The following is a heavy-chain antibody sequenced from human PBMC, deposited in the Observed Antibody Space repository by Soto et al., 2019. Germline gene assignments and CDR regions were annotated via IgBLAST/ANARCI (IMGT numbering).Heavy chain of an antibody. CDR3: AKDPSSWYYPLFDY. J-gene: IGHJ4*02. CDR1: RFTISGHA. Sequence: TGGSLRLSCAASRFTISGHAMHWVRQAPGKGLEWVSAITGSGSGKFYADSVKGRFTISRDNSKNTLYLQMNSLRAEDTAVYYCAKDPSSWYYPLFDYWGQGTLVTVSS. CDR2: ITGSGSGK. V-gene: IGHV3-23*01. D-gene: IGHD6-13*01.